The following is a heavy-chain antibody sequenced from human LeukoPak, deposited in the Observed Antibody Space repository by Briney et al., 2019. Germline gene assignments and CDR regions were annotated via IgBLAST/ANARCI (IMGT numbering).Heavy chain of an antibody. J-gene: IGHJ4*02. CDR2: ITPSGAST. CDR3: AREGFHGRELFLTFDY. D-gene: IGHD3-10*01. CDR1: GDTFNSYY. Sequence: ASVKVSCKASGDTFNSYYMHWVRQAPGQGLEWMGIITPSGASTNYAQKFQGRVTMTRDTSTSTVYMELSSLRSKDTAVYYCAREGFHGRELFLTFDYWGQGTLVTVSS. V-gene: IGHV1-46*02.